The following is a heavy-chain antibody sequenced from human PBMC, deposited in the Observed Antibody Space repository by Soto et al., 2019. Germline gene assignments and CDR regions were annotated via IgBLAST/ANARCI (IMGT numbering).Heavy chain of an antibody. CDR1: GGSFSSYY. J-gene: IGHJ6*02. CDR3: ARVPSPFDFYYAMDV. Sequence: SETLSLTCAVYGGSFSSYYWSWIRQPPGKGLEWIGYIYYSGSTNYNPSLKSRVTISVDTSQNQFSLKLNSVTAADTAVYFCARVPSPFDFYYAMDVWGQGTTVTVSS. D-gene: IGHD3-16*01. V-gene: IGHV4-59*08. CDR2: IYYSGST.